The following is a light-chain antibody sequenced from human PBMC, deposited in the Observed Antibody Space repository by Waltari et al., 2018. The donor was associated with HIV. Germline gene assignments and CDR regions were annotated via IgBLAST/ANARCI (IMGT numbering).Light chain of an antibody. Sequence: IVMTQSPLSLTVTPGESASISCRSSQSLLHKNGYHYLNWYLQKPGQSPQLLISLGSNRASGVPDRFSGSGSGTDFTLEISKLEAGDVGVYYCMQALQTPRTFGQGTKLETK. J-gene: IGKJ2*01. CDR3: MQALQTPRT. V-gene: IGKV2-28*01. CDR2: LGS. CDR1: QSLLHKNGYHY.